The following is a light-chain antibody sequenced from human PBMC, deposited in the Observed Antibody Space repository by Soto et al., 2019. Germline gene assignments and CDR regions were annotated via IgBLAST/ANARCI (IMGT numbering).Light chain of an antibody. V-gene: IGLV1-44*01. J-gene: IGLJ1*01. Sequence: QPVLTQPPSASGTPGQRVTISCSGSNSNIGSHTVNWYQQLPGTAPKLLIYSNSQRPLGVPVRFSGSKSGTSASLAISGLQSEDEADYYCASCDDNLQVFGLGTKVTVL. CDR3: ASCDDNLQV. CDR1: NSNIGSHT. CDR2: SNS.